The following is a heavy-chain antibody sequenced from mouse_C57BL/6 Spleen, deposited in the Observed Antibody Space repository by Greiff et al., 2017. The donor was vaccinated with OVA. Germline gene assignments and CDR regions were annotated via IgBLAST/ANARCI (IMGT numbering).Heavy chain of an antibody. D-gene: IGHD1-1*01. Sequence: QVQLQQSGAELVKPGASVKISCKASGYAFSSYWMNWVKQRPGRGLEWIGQFYPGDGDTNYNGKFKGKATLTADKSSSTAYLQLSRLTSEDSAVYVCARTLNTTVVPDYYDMDYWGQGTSVTVSA. J-gene: IGHJ4*01. CDR1: GYAFSSYW. V-gene: IGHV1-80*01. CDR2: FYPGDGDT. CDR3: ARTLNTTVVPDYYDMDY.